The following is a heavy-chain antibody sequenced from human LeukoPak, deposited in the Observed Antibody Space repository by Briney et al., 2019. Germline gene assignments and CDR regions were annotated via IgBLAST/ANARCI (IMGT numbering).Heavy chain of an antibody. Sequence: ASVKVSCKASGGTFSTYVISWVRQAPGQGLEWMGGIIPVFGTANYAEKFQDRVTITADKSTSTAYMELRSLRSDDTAVYYCARDRLLWFGEFDYWGQGTLVTVSS. V-gene: IGHV1-69*06. CDR3: ARDRLLWFGEFDY. J-gene: IGHJ4*02. D-gene: IGHD3-10*01. CDR2: IIPVFGTA. CDR1: GGTFSTYV.